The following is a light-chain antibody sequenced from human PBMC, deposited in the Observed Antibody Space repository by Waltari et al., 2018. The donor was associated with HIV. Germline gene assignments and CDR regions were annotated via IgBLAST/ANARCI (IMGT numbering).Light chain of an antibody. CDR2: HDI. Sequence: SFELTPPPPVSVPPGQTATIPCSGANLGHKYALWYQQKQGQSPVLIIYHDIRRPSGIPERFFGSNSGNTATLTISGTQSTDEADYYCQAWDNGVAVFGGGTKLTVL. J-gene: IGLJ2*01. CDR1: NLGHKY. V-gene: IGLV3-1*01. CDR3: QAWDNGVAV.